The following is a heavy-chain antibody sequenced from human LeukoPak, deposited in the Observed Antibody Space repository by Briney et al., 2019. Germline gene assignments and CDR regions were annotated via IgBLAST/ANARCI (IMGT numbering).Heavy chain of an antibody. V-gene: IGHV3-30*02. J-gene: IGHJ4*02. D-gene: IGHD3-22*01. CDR2: IRYDGSNQ. Sequence: GGSLRLSCAASGFTFSSYGMNWVRQAPGKGLEWVAFIRYDGSNQYYADSVKGRFTISRDNSKNTLYLQMNSLRAEDTAVYYCARVGLMYYYDSSGYYHSPRGDFDYWGQGTLVTVSS. CDR1: GFTFSSYG. CDR3: ARVGLMYYYDSSGYYHSPRGDFDY.